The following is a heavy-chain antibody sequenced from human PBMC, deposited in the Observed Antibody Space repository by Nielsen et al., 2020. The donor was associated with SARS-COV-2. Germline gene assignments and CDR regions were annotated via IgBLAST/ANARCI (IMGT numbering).Heavy chain of an antibody. Sequence: WLRQPPGKGLEWVAVIWYDGSNKYYADSVKGRFTISRDNSKNTLYLQMNSLRAEDTAVYYCARETSYYDILTGYYPYYYYYMDVWGKGTTVTVSS. CDR2: IWYDGSNK. CDR3: ARETSYYDILTGYYPYYYYYMDV. D-gene: IGHD3-9*01. J-gene: IGHJ6*03. V-gene: IGHV3-33*01.